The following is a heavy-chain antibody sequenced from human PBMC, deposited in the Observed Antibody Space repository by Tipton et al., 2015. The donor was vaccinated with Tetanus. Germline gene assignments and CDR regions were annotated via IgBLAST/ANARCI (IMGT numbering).Heavy chain of an antibody. V-gene: IGHV6-1*01. Sequence: TLSLTCTVSGGSISTYYWSWIRQPPGKGLEWLGRTYYMSKWNTDYALSVEGRITINADTSRNQFSLHLKSVTPGDTAVYYCARGHASRFDSWGQGTLVSVSS. CDR2: TYYMSKWNT. J-gene: IGHJ4*02. CDR1: GGSISTYY. CDR3: ARGHASRFDS.